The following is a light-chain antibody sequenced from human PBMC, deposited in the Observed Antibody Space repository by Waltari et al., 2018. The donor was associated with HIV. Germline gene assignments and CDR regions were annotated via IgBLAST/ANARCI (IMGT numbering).Light chain of an antibody. Sequence: QSVLTQPPSVSGAPGQRVRLSCTRTTFNIGAGTDVHWYQHLPGTAPKLLIFGNNNRPSGVPDRFSGSKSGSSASLAITGLQAEDEADYYCQSYDNRLRGVFGGGTKVTVL. J-gene: IGLJ3*02. CDR1: TFNIGAGTD. V-gene: IGLV1-40*01. CDR3: QSYDNRLRGV. CDR2: GNN.